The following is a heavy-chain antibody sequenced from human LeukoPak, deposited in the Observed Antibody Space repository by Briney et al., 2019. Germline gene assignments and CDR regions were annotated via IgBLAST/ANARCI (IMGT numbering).Heavy chain of an antibody. J-gene: IGHJ4*02. CDR2: IRSKAHRYAT. V-gene: IGHV3-73*01. CDR1: GFTLNGSA. CDR3: TRRHYGDYVVDN. D-gene: IGHD4-17*01. Sequence: GGSLRLSCATSGFTLNGSALHWVRQASGQGLEWVGRIRSKAHRYATAYAASVKGRFTVSTDDSKNMAYLQMNSLKTEDTAVYYCTRRHYGDYVVDNWGQGTLVTVSS.